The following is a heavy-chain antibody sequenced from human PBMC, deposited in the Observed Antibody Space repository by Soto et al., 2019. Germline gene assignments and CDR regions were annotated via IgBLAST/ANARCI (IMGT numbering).Heavy chain of an antibody. CDR3: ARRDGMDV. J-gene: IGHJ6*02. V-gene: IGHV5-10-1*01. CDR1: GYSFTSYW. Sequence: PGEPLKLSCKGSGYSFTSYWISWVRQMPGKGLEWMGRIDPSDSYTNYSPSFQGHVTISADKSISTAYLKLSSVTAADTAVYYCARRDGMDVWGQGTTVTVSS. CDR2: IDPSDSYT.